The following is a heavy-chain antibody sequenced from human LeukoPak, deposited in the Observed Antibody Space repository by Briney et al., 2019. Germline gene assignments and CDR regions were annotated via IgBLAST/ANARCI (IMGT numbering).Heavy chain of an antibody. CDR2: ISGSSGST. V-gene: IGHV3-23*01. Sequence: PGGSLRLSCAASGFTFISYAMSWVRQAPGKGLEWVSAISGSSGSTYYADSVKGRFTISRDNSKNTLYLQMNSLRAEDTAVYYCAKHDGLSPLLEYFHHWGQGTLVTVSS. CDR1: GFTFISYA. J-gene: IGHJ1*01. D-gene: IGHD2/OR15-2a*01. CDR3: AKHDGLSPLLEYFHH.